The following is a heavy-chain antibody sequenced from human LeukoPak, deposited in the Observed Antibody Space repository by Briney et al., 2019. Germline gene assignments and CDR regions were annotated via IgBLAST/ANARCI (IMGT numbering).Heavy chain of an antibody. CDR2: ISAYNGNT. V-gene: IGHV1-18*01. CDR1: GYTFTSYG. Sequence: ASVKVSCKASGYTFTSYGISWVRQAPGQGLEWMGWISAYNGNTNYAQKLQGRVTMTTDTSTSKAYLELRSLRSDDTAVYYCARAWELLEYDYWGQGTLVTVSS. CDR3: ARAWELLEYDY. J-gene: IGHJ4*02. D-gene: IGHD1-26*01.